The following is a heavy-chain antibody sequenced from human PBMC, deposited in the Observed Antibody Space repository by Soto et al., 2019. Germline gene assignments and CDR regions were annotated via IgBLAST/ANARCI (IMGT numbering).Heavy chain of an antibody. V-gene: IGHV4-34*01. CDR2: INHSGST. CDR3: ARGFGELLSPFDY. D-gene: IGHD3-10*01. CDR1: GGSFSGYY. J-gene: IGHJ4*02. Sequence: PSETLSLICAVYGGSFSGYYWSWIRQPPGKGLEWIGEINHSGSTNYNPSLKSRVTISVDTSKNQFSLKLSSVTAADTAVYYCARGFGELLSPFDYWGQGTLVTVSS.